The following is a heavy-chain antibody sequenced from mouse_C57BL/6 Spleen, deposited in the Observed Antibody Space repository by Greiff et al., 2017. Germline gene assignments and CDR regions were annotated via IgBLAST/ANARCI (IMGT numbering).Heavy chain of an antibody. CDR3: ARVTGNSSWFAY. CDR1: GYTFTSYG. Sequence: VQLQQSGAELARPGASVKLSCKASGYTFTSYGISWVKQRTGQGLEWIGEIYPRSGNTYYNEKFKGKATLTADKSSSTAYMELRSLTSEDSAVXFCARVTGNSSWFAYWGQGTLVTVSA. CDR2: IYPRSGNT. V-gene: IGHV1-81*01. J-gene: IGHJ3*01. D-gene: IGHD2-1*01.